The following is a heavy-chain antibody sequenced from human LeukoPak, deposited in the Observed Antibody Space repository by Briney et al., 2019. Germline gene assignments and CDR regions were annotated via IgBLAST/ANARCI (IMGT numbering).Heavy chain of an antibody. V-gene: IGHV3-23*01. D-gene: IGHD3-10*01. CDR1: GFTFSSYA. J-gene: IGHJ4*02. Sequence: GGSLRLSCAASGFTFSSYAMSWVRQAPGKGLEWVSAISGSSGSTYYADSVKGRFTISRDNSKNTLYLQMNSLRAEDTAVYYCARRITMVRGVIIVCDYWGQGTLVTVSS. CDR2: ISGSSGST. CDR3: ARRITMVRGVIIVCDY.